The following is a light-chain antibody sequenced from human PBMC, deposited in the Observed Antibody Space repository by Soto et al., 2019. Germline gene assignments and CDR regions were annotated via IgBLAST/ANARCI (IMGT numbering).Light chain of an antibody. Sequence: DIQLTQSPSFLSASVGDRVTITFRASQGISSYLAWFQQKPGRAPKLLVYAASTLQSGVPSRFRGSGSRTEFTLTISSLQPEDFATYYCQQRKDCPLTFGGGSKVDI. CDR2: AAS. CDR3: QQRKDCPLT. CDR1: QGISSY. V-gene: IGKV1-9*01. J-gene: IGKJ4*01.